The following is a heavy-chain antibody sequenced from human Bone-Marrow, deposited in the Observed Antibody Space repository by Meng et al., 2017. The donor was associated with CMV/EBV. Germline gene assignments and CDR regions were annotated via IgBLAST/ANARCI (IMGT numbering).Heavy chain of an antibody. CDR3: AREKYQLPFYYFYY. D-gene: IGHD2-2*01. CDR1: GGSFSGYY. CDR2: INHSGST. J-gene: IGHJ4*02. Sequence: GSLRLSCAVYGGSFSGYYWSWIRQPPGKGLEWIGEINHSGSTNYNPSLKSRVTISVDTSKNQFSLKLSSVTAADTAVYYCAREKYQLPFYYFYYWGQGTLVTVSS. V-gene: IGHV4-34*01.